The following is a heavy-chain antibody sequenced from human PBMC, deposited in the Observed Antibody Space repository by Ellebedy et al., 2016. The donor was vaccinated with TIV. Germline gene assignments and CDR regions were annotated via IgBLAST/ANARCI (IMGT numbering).Heavy chain of an antibody. D-gene: IGHD6-13*01. CDR2: IYPGDSDT. CDR1: GYSFTSYW. Sequence: GESLKISXKGSGYSFTSYWIGWVRQMPGKGLEWMGIIYPGDSDTRYSPSFQGQVTISADKSISTAYLQWSSLKASDTAMYYCARHGDKGAAAGSNWFDPWGQGTLVTVSS. V-gene: IGHV5-51*01. J-gene: IGHJ5*02. CDR3: ARHGDKGAAAGSNWFDP.